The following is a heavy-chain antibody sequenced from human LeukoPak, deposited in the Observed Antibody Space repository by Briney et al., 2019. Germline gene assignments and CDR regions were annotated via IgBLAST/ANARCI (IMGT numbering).Heavy chain of an antibody. CDR1: GFTFSSYA. Sequence: GGSLRLSCAASGFTFSSYAMHWVRQAPGKGLEWVAVIWYDGSNKYYADSVKGRFTISKDNSKNTLYLQMNILRAEDTAVYYCAKVYSSSWYAVFDYWGQGTLVTVSS. CDR3: AKVYSSSWYAVFDY. CDR2: IWYDGSNK. J-gene: IGHJ4*02. V-gene: IGHV3-33*06. D-gene: IGHD6-13*01.